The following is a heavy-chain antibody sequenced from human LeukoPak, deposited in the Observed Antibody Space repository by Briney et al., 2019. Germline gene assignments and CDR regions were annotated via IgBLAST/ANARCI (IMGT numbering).Heavy chain of an antibody. J-gene: IGHJ4*02. V-gene: IGHV4-59*01. CDR2: IYYSGST. Sequence: SETLSLTCTVSGGSISSYYWSWIRQPPGKGLEWIGYIYYSGSTNYNPSLKSRVTISVDTSKNQFSLKLSSVTAADTAVYYCARLVGGGSYYPYYFDYWGQGTLVTVSS. CDR1: GGSISSYY. D-gene: IGHD1-26*01. CDR3: ARLVGGGSYYPYYFDY.